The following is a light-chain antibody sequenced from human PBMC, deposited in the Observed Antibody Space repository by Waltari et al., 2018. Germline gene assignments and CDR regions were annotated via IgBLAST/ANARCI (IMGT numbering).Light chain of an antibody. CDR3: QQYGSSPRT. J-gene: IGKJ1*01. V-gene: IGKV3-20*01. CDR2: GAS. Sequence: ELVLTQSPGTLSLSPGERATLSCRASQSVISSYLAWYQQKPGQAPRLLIYGASSRATDIPDRFSGSGSGTDFTLTISRLEPEDFAVYYCQQYGSSPRTFGQGTKVEIK. CDR1: QSVISSY.